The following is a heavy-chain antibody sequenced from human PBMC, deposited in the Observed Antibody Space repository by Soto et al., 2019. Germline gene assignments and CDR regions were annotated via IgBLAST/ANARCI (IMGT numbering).Heavy chain of an antibody. D-gene: IGHD6-19*01. CDR2: ISYDGSNK. CDR1: GFFFSSYG. J-gene: IGHJ4*02. Sequence: PGGSLRLSCAASGFFFSSYGMHWVRQAPGKGLEWVAVISYDGSNKYYADSVKGRFTISRDNSKNTLYLQMNSLRAEDTAVYYCAKDSSGWYVYWGQGTLVTVSS. V-gene: IGHV3-30*18. CDR3: AKDSSGWYVY.